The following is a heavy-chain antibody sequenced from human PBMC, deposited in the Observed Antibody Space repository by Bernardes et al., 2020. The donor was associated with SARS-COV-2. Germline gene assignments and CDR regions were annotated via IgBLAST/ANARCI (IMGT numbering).Heavy chain of an antibody. Sequence: ASVKVSCKASGYTFTDYLIHWVRQAPGQGLEWMGWIKPNSGGTKYAQKFQGRVTMTRDTSVSSAYMEVSRLRSDDTAVYYCARIKVPTAISDYDGMDVWGQGTTVTVSS. CDR1: GYTFTDYL. V-gene: IGHV1-2*02. D-gene: IGHD2-2*01. J-gene: IGHJ6*02. CDR2: IKPNSGGT. CDR3: ARIKVPTAISDYDGMDV.